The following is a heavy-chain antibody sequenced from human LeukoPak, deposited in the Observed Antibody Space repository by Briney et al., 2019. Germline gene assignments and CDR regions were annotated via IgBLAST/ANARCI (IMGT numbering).Heavy chain of an antibody. J-gene: IGHJ4*02. CDR2: IYYSGST. Sequence: SETLSLTCTVSGGSISSYYWSWIRQPPGKGLEWIGYIYYSGSTNYNPSLKSRVTISVDTSNNQCSLKLNSVTAADTAVYYCARHGGATVSPTLTIDYWGQGTLVTVSS. CDR1: GGSISSYY. CDR3: ARHGGATVSPTLTIDY. V-gene: IGHV4-59*08. D-gene: IGHD4-17*01.